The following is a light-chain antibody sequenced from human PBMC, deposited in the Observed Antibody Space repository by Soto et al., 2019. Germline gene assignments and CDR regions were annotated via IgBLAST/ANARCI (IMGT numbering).Light chain of an antibody. CDR3: AAWDDILSGPV. CDR2: TNK. V-gene: IGLV1-47*01. Sequence: QSVLTQPPSASGTPGQRVTISCSGSSSNIGSNYVYWYQQLPGTAPKLLIYTNKKQPSGVPDRFSGSKSGTSASLTISGLRSEDEADYYFAAWDDILSGPVFGGGTKLTVL. CDR1: SSNIGSNY. J-gene: IGLJ2*01.